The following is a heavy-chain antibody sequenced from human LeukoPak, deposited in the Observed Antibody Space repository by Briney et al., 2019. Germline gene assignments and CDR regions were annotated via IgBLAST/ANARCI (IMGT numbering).Heavy chain of an antibody. CDR1: GFTFSTYS. V-gene: IGHV3-21*01. CDR3: ARGRPHGNDY. D-gene: IGHD4-23*01. Sequence: GGSLRLSCAASGFTFSTYSMNWVRQAPGKGLEWVSSISMSSSYIYYVDSVKGRFTIFRDNAKNSLYLQMNSLRAEDTAVYYCARGRPHGNDYWGQGTLVTVSS. J-gene: IGHJ4*02. CDR2: ISMSSSYI.